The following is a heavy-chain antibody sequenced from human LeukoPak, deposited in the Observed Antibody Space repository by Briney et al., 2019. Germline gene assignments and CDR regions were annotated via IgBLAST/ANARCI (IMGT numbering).Heavy chain of an antibody. CDR2: INWNGGST. CDR3: ARDRREYSSSSLNWFDP. Sequence: PGGSLRLSCAASGFTFDDYGMSWVRQAPGKGLEWVSGINWNGGSTGYADSVKGRFTISRDNAKNSLYLQMNRLRAEDTALYYCARDRREYSSSSLNWFDPWGQGTLVTVSS. CDR1: GFTFDDYG. D-gene: IGHD6-6*01. V-gene: IGHV3-20*04. J-gene: IGHJ5*02.